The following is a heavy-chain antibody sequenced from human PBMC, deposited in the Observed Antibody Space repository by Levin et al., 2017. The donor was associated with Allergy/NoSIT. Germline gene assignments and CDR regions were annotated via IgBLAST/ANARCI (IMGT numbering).Heavy chain of an antibody. V-gene: IGHV7-4-1*02. Sequence: PAASVKVSCKASGYTFTSYAMNWVRQAPGQGLEWMGWINTNTGNPTYAQGFTGRFVFSLDTSVSTAYLQISSLKAEDTAVYYCARDFYRLKSTISGHAAYWGQGTLVTVSS. CDR3: ARDFYRLKSTISGHAAY. D-gene: IGHD3-16*02. CDR1: GYTFTSYA. J-gene: IGHJ4*02. CDR2: INTNTGNP.